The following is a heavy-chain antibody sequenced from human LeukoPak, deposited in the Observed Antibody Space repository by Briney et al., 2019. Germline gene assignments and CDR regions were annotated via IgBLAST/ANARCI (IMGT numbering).Heavy chain of an antibody. CDR2: IYYTGSI. Sequence: SATLSLTCTVSGGSMSSYYWIWIRQPPGKGLEWIGYIYYTGSINYNPSLKSRVTISVDTSKNQFSLKLSSVTAADTAVYYCARAGAGNEYVGLFDYWGQGTLVTVSS. D-gene: IGHD3-16*01. V-gene: IGHV4-59*01. J-gene: IGHJ4*02. CDR3: ARAGAGNEYVGLFDY. CDR1: GGSMSSYY.